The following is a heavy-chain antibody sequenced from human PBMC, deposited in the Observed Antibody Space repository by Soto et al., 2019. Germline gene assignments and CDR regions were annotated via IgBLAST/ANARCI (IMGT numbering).Heavy chain of an antibody. CDR3: ARDGPLDGDYDMAGGDYYYYYGMDV. Sequence: GGSLRLSCAASGFTFSSYSMNWVRQAPGKGLEWVSSISSSSSYIYYADSVKGRFTISRDNAKNSLYLQMNSLRAEDTAVYYCARDGPLDGDYDMAGGDYYYYYGMDVWGQGTTVTVSS. CDR2: ISSSSSYI. D-gene: IGHD4-17*01. CDR1: GFTFSSYS. J-gene: IGHJ6*02. V-gene: IGHV3-21*01.